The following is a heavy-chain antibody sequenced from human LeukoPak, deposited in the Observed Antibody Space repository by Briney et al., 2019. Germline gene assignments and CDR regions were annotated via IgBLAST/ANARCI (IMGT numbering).Heavy chain of an antibody. CDR3: AREEVFTIFGVVPYYYYYMDV. J-gene: IGHJ6*03. D-gene: IGHD3-3*01. CDR2: INWNGGST. Sequence: PGGSLRHFCGASGFTFDDYGMSWVRQAPGKGLEWVSGINWNGGSTGYADPVKGRFTISRDNAKNSLYLQMNSLRAEDTALYYCAREEVFTIFGVVPYYYYYMDVWGKGTTVTVSS. V-gene: IGHV3-20*04. CDR1: GFTFDDYG.